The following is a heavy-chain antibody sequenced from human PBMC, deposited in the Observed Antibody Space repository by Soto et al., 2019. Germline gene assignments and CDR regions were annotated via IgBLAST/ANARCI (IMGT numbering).Heavy chain of an antibody. Sequence: SETLSLTCTVSGGPVTNGIYYWSWIRQSPGRGLEWIGYIYYRGTTKYNPSLESRVSISVDTPKNQFSLNLSSVTAADTAVYYCVRDSRRTGVKYYYGFDAWGQGTTVTVSS. V-gene: IGHV4-61*01. CDR3: VRDSRRTGVKYYYGFDA. CDR2: IYYRGTT. D-gene: IGHD3-10*01. J-gene: IGHJ6*02. CDR1: GGPVTNGIYY.